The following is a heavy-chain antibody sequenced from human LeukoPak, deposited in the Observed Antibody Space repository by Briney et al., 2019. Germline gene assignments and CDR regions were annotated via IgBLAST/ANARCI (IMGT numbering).Heavy chain of an antibody. CDR1: GFTFSSYA. CDR2: ISSNGGST. J-gene: IGHJ6*02. CDR3: AREEMAQSRGVYYYYGMDV. Sequence: GGSLRLSCAASGFTFSSYAMHWVRQAPGKGLEYVSAISSNGGSTYYANSVKGRFTISRDNAKNSLYLQMNSLRDEDTAVYYCAREEMAQSRGVYYYYGMDVWGQGTTVTVSS. D-gene: IGHD3-10*01. V-gene: IGHV3-64*01.